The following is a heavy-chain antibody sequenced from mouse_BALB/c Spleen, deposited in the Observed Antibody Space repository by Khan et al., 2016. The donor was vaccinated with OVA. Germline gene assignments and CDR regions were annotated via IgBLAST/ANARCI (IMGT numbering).Heavy chain of an antibody. D-gene: IGHD2-2*01. CDR2: INTETGEP. Sequence: QIQLVQSGPELKKPGETVKISCKASGYTFTDYSMHWVKQAPGKGLKWMGWINTETGEPTYADDFKGRFAFSLETSASTAFLQINNLKNEDTATYFCARRDYGYNWFAYWGQGLWALSLQ. J-gene: IGHJ3*01. V-gene: IGHV9-2-1*01. CDR3: ARRDYGYNWFAY. CDR1: GYTFTDYS.